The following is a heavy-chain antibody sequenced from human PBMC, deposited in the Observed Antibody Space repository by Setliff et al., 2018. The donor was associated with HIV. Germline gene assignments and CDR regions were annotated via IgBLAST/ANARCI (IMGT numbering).Heavy chain of an antibody. Sequence: LRLSCEGSGFNFSNYDMSWVRQAPGKGLEWLSHINNCGTTTHYADSVKGRFSISRDNAKNLLYLQMNRLRPEDTAVYYCAGDLSGGDDYWGQGTLVTVSS. CDR1: GFNFSNYD. CDR2: INNCGTTT. J-gene: IGHJ4*02. CDR3: AGDLSGGDDY. D-gene: IGHD3-10*01. V-gene: IGHV3-48*03.